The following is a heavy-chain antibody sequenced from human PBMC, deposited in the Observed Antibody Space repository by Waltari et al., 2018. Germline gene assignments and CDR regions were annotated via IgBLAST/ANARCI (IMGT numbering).Heavy chain of an antibody. Sequence: QVQLVQSGAEVKKPGSSVKVSCKASGGTFSSYAISWVRQAPGQGLEWMGGFIPILGIATYAQKFQGRVTITADESTSTAYMELSSLRSEDTAVYYCARGPSLGWYFDLWGRGTLVTVSS. J-gene: IGHJ2*01. D-gene: IGHD3-16*01. V-gene: IGHV1-69*04. CDR3: ARGPSLGWYFDL. CDR1: GGTFSSYA. CDR2: FIPILGIA.